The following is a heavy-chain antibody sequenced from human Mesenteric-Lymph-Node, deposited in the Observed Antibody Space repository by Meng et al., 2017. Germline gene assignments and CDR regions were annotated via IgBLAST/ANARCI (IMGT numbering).Heavy chain of an antibody. D-gene: IGHD3-22*01. V-gene: IGHV4-34*01. CDR3: ARGGYYDDSSGYYQLDY. J-gene: IGHJ4*02. Sequence: GSLRLSCAVYGGSFSGYYWSWIRQPPGKGLEWIGEINHSGSTNYNPSLKSRVTISVDTSKNQFSLKLSSVTAADTAVYYCARGGYYDDSSGYYQLDYWGQGTLVTVSS. CDR2: INHSGST. CDR1: GGSFSGYY.